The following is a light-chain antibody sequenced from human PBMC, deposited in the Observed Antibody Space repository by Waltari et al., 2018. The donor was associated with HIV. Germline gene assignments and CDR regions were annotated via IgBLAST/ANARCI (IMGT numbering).Light chain of an antibody. J-gene: IGKJ5*01. CDR2: EVS. Sequence: IVMTQSPLSLSVTPGQPASISFKSSQSLLPRDGKTSLYLYFQKPRHPPQIMSYEVSKRFAGGPDRLSGSGSGADVTLIISRVETEDVGTYYCMQSLQVPSITFGQGTRLEIK. CDR1: QSLLPRDGKTS. CDR3: MQSLQVPSIT. V-gene: IGKV2D-29*01.